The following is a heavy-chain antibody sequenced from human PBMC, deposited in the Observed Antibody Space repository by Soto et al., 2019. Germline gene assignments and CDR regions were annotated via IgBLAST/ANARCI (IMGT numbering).Heavy chain of an antibody. Sequence: QVQLQESGPGLVKPLETLSLTCTVPGGSITSYYWSWVRQPPGKGLEWSGYIYYNGNINYNPSLTSRLTISLDTSKNQFSLRLSSVTAADTAVYYCATGRVYFGSEYWGQGTLVTVSS. CDR3: ATGRVYFGSEY. V-gene: IGHV4-59*01. D-gene: IGHD3-10*01. CDR1: GGSITSYY. J-gene: IGHJ4*02. CDR2: IYYNGNI.